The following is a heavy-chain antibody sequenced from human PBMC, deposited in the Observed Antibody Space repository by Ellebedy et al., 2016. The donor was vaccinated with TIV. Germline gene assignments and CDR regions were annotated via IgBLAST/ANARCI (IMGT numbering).Heavy chain of an antibody. J-gene: IGHJ4*02. CDR3: ARHGPFDFDSSGFSVY. CDR2: ISAYNGKT. D-gene: IGHD3-22*01. CDR1: GYTFTSFG. V-gene: IGHV1-18*04. Sequence: ASVKVSCKASGYTFTSFGISWVRQAPGQGLEWMGWISAYNGKTDYAQKLQGSVTMTTDTSTTTAYMELRSLRSDDTAMYYCARHGPFDFDSSGFSVYWGQGTLVTVSS.